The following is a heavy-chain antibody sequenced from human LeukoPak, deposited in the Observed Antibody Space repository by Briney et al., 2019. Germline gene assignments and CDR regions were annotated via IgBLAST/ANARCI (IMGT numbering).Heavy chain of an antibody. D-gene: IGHD3-22*01. CDR2: INPSGGST. CDR3: ASTYGYYYDSSGSLGY. CDR1: GYTFTSYY. Sequence: ASVKVSCKASGYTFTSYYMHWVRQAPGQGLEWMGIINPSGGSTSYAQKFQGRVTMTRDTSTSTVYMELSSLRSEDTAVYYCASTYGYYYDSSGSLGYWGQGTLVTVSS. V-gene: IGHV1-46*01. J-gene: IGHJ4*02.